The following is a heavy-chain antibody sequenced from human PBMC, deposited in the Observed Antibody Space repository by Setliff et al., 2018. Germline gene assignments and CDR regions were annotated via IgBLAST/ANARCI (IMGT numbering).Heavy chain of an antibody. Sequence: SVKVSCKASGYTFTNHYMHWVRQAPGQGLEWMGGTIPLFGTTDYAQRFHGRVTIITDASTSTAYMELSSLTSDDTAVYYCAREGVDSRSSTDYRYYMDVWGKGTTVTVSS. J-gene: IGHJ6*03. CDR3: AREGVDSRSSTDYRYYMDV. V-gene: IGHV1-69*05. CDR2: TIPLFGTT. CDR1: GYTFTNHY. D-gene: IGHD3-22*01.